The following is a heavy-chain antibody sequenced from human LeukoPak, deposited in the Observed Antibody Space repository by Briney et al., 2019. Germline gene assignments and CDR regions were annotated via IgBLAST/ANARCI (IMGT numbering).Heavy chain of an antibody. D-gene: IGHD3-3*01. J-gene: IGHJ4*02. Sequence: GGSLRLSCAASGLTFRNAWMSWVRQAPGKGLEWVGRIKSKTDGGTTDYAAPVRGRFTISRDDSKNTLYLQMSSLKTEDTAVYYCTTDLVSGYYYWGQGTLVTVSS. CDR3: TTDLVSGYYY. CDR2: IKSKTDGGTT. V-gene: IGHV3-15*01. CDR1: GLTFRNAW.